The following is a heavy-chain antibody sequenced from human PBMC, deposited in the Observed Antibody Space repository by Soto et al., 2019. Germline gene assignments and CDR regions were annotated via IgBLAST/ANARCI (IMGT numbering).Heavy chain of an antibody. J-gene: IGHJ5*02. CDR1: GGSISSYY. Sequence: SETLSLTCTVSGGSISSYYWSWIRQPPGKGLEYIGYIYYSGSTNYNPSLKSRVTISVDTSKKQFSLKLSSVTAADTAVYYCARSLYSGSYTNWFDPWGQGTLVTISS. V-gene: IGHV4-59*01. CDR3: ARSLYSGSYTNWFDP. D-gene: IGHD1-26*01. CDR2: IYYSGST.